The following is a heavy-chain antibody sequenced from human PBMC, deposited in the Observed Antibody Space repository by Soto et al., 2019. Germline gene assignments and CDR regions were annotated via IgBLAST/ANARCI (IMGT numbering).Heavy chain of an antibody. CDR3: ARTYFDFWSGSYYYYMDV. D-gene: IGHD3-3*01. CDR1: GGSISSGDYY. J-gene: IGHJ6*03. Sequence: SETLSLTCTVSGGSISSGDYYWSWLPPGPGKGLEWIGFFNYSGSTNYNPSLKSRVTISVDTSKTQFSLKLSSVTAADTAVYYCARTYFDFWSGSYYYYMDVWGKGTTVTVSS. CDR2: FNYSGST. V-gene: IGHV4-30-4*08.